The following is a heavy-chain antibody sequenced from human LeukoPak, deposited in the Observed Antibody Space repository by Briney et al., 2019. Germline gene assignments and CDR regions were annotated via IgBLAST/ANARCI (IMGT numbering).Heavy chain of an antibody. CDR1: GGSFSGYY. CDR2: VNHSGST. Sequence: SETLSLTCAVYGGSFSGYYWSWIRQPPGKGLGWIGEVNHSGSTNYNPSLKSRVTISVDTSKNQFSLKLSSVTAADTAVYYCARVRTPWDVWGSYRYYNWFDPWGQGTLVTVSS. D-gene: IGHD3-16*02. J-gene: IGHJ5*02. V-gene: IGHV4-34*01. CDR3: ARVRTPWDVWGSYRYYNWFDP.